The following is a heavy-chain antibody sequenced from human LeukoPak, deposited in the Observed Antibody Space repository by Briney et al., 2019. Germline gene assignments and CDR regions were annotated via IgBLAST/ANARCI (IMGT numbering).Heavy chain of an antibody. CDR2: ITYDGGQK. Sequence: SLRLSCTASGFTFSDYAMHWVRQAPGKGLEWVAVITYDGGQKYYADSVRGRFTISRDNSKNMLYLQMNSLTPEDTAVYYCARTDPPADWFGPWGQGTLVTVSS. CDR3: ARTDPPADWFGP. V-gene: IGHV3-30*14. J-gene: IGHJ5*02. CDR1: GFTFSDYA. D-gene: IGHD6-19*01.